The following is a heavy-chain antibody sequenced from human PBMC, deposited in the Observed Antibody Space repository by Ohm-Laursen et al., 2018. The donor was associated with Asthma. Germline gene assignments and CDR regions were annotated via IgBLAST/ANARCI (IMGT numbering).Heavy chain of an antibody. V-gene: IGHV4-59*12. CDR2: IHYSGSN. Sequence: SDTLSRTCTVSGGSISTYYWSWIRQPPGKGLEWIGNIHYSGSNIYNPSLESRLSISVDTSKNQFSLNLSSVTAADTALYYCARDGRLRGSFDYWGQGTLVTVSS. D-gene: IGHD3-10*01. CDR3: ARDGRLRGSFDY. J-gene: IGHJ4*02. CDR1: GGSISTYY.